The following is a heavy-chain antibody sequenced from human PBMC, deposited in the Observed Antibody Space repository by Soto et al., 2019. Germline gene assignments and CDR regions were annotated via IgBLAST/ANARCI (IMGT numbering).Heavy chain of an antibody. D-gene: IGHD6-13*01. V-gene: IGHV4-34*01. CDR2: INHSGST. CDR3: ARYVSRFDEQQLVRYFDD. Sequence: SETLSLTCAVYGGSFSGYYWSWIRQPPGKGLEWIGEINHSGSTNYNPSLKSRVTISVDTSKNQFSLKLSSVTAADTAVYYCARYVSRFDEQQLVRYFDDWGQGTLVTVSS. CDR1: GGSFSGYY. J-gene: IGHJ4*02.